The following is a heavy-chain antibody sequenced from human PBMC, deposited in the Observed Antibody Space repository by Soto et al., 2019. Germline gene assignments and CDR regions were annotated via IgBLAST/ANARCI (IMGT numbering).Heavy chain of an antibody. Sequence: QVQLVQSGAEVKKPGASVKVSCKSSGYTFSMSGISWVRQAPGQGLEWMGCISGYNGKTNYEQKFQDRVTMTTDTSTNMAYMELRSLRSDDTAVYYCAREGPRPYYYYGMDGWGQGTTVTVSS. CDR3: AREGPRPYYYYGMDG. CDR2: ISGYNGKT. V-gene: IGHV1-18*01. J-gene: IGHJ6*02. CDR1: GYTFSMSG.